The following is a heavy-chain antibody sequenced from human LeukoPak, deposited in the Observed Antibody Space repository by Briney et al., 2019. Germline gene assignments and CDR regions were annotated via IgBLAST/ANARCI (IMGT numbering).Heavy chain of an antibody. V-gene: IGHV3-23*01. CDR1: GFTFSSYA. Sequence: GGSLRLSCAASGFTFSSYAMSWVRQAPGKGLEWVSAISGSGGGTYYADSVKGRFTISRDNSKNTLYLQMNSLRAEDTAVYYCAKVDYVWGSYRGPWGNFDYWGQGTLVTVSS. J-gene: IGHJ4*02. CDR2: ISGSGGGT. CDR3: AKVDYVWGSYRGPWGNFDY. D-gene: IGHD3-16*02.